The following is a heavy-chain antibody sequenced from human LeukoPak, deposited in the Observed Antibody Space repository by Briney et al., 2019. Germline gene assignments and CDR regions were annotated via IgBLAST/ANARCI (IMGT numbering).Heavy chain of an antibody. J-gene: IGHJ3*02. D-gene: IGHD6-6*01. CDR3: ARESSGGAFDI. CDR1: GFTFSSYW. V-gene: IGHV3-7*01. CDR2: IKQDGSEK. Sequence: PGGSLRLSYAASGFTFSSYWMSWVRQAPGKGLEWVANIKQDGSEKYYVDSVKGRFTISRDNAKNSLYLQMNSLRAEDTAVYYCARESSGGAFDIWGQGTMVTVSS.